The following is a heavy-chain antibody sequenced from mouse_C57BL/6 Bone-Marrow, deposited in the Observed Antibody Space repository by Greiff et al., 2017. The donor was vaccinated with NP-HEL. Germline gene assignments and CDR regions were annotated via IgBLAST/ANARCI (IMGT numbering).Heavy chain of an antibody. CDR3: VRQTGYYFDY. CDR2: IRSKSNNYAT. J-gene: IGHJ2*01. D-gene: IGHD4-1*01. Sequence: EVQLVESGGGLVQPKGSLKLSCAASGFSFNTYAMNWVRQAPGKGMEWVARIRSKSNNYATYYADSGKDRFTISRDDSESMLYLQMNNLKTEDTAMYYCVRQTGYYFDYWGQGTTLTVSS. CDR1: GFSFNTYA. V-gene: IGHV10-1*01.